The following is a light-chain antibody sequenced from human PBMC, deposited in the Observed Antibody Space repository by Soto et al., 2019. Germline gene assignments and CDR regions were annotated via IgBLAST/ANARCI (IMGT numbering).Light chain of an antibody. J-gene: IGKJ3*01. CDR3: QKYSSARR. Sequence: DIQMTQSPSSLSASVGDRVTITCRASHGISNYLAWYQQKPGKVPKLLIYAASTFQSGVPSRFSGSGSGSDFTITISSLQPEDVANYYGQKYSSARRFGPRTKVDIK. CDR1: HGISNY. V-gene: IGKV1-27*01. CDR2: AAS.